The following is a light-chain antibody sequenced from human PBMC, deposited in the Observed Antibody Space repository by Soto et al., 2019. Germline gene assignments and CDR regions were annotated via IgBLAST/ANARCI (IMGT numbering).Light chain of an antibody. CDR2: EVS. CDR1: SSDVGGYNY. J-gene: IGLJ1*01. Sequence: QSVLTQPASVSGSPGQSITISCTGTSSDVGGYNYVSWYQQHPDKAPKLILYEVSNRPSGVSNRFSGSKSGNTASLTISGLQTEDGADYYCSSYTDNSTLVFGTGTKVT. CDR3: SSYTDNSTLV. V-gene: IGLV2-14*01.